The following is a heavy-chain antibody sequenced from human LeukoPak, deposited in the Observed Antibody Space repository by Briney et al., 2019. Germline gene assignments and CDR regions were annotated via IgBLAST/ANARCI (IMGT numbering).Heavy chain of an antibody. CDR1: GGSISSSSYY. D-gene: IGHD2-21*02. V-gene: IGHV3-7*01. J-gene: IGHJ1*01. CDR3: TSWGDTTAEYFQR. Sequence: ETLSLTCTVSGGSISSSSYYWGWIRQAPGKGLEWVAHINPDGRDTYYVDSVKGRFTISRDNAQNSMYLQMNSLRVEDTAVYYCTSWGDTTAEYFQRWGQGTLVTVSS. CDR2: INPDGRDT.